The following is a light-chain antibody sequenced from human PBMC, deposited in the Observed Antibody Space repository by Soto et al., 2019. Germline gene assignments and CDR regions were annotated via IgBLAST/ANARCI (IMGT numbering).Light chain of an antibody. CDR3: QRYNIAPWT. J-gene: IGKJ1*01. V-gene: IGKV1-27*01. Sequence: DIQMTQSPSSLSASVGDRVTITCRASQGINNFLAWYQQKPGKLPKLLIYTASTLESGVPSRFSGSGSGTDFTLTITNLQPEDVATHYCQRYNIAPWTFGQGTKVEIK. CDR2: TAS. CDR1: QGINNF.